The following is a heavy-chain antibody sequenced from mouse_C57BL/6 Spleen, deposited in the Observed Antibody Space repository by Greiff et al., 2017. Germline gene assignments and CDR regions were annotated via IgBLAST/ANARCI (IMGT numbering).Heavy chain of an antibody. CDR3: ARLYYSPHYAMDY. D-gene: IGHD2-12*01. Sequence: EVQGVESGGGLVQPGGSLKLSCAASGFTFSDYYMYWVRQTPEKRLEWVAYISNGGGSTYYPDTVKGRFTISRDNAKNTLYLQMSRLKSEDTAMYYCARLYYSPHYAMDYWGQGTSVTVSS. V-gene: IGHV5-12*01. CDR2: ISNGGGST. CDR1: GFTFSDYY. J-gene: IGHJ4*01.